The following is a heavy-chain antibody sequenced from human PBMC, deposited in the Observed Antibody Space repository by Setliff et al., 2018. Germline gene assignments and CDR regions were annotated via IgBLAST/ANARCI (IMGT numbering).Heavy chain of an antibody. CDR1: GYFISSGYI. V-gene: IGHV4-38-2*02. Sequence: SLTCTVSGYFISSGYIWGWIRQPPGKGLEWVGNIGHTGSINYNPSLKSRLTISRDTSKNQVSPKLNSVSAADMAVYYCAREQWLDPPGYYYMDVWAKGTTVTVSS. CDR2: IGHTGSI. D-gene: IGHD6-19*01. J-gene: IGHJ6*03. CDR3: AREQWLDPPGYYYMDV.